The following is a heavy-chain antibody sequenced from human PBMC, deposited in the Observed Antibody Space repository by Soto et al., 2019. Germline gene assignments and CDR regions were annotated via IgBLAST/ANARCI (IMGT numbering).Heavy chain of an antibody. CDR3: AKDFVPYCGGDCYSFDY. D-gene: IGHD2-21*02. CDR2: ISYDGSNK. CDR1: GFTFSSYG. Sequence: GGSLRLSCAASGFTFSSYGMHWVRQAPGKGLEWVAVISYDGSNKYYADSVKGRFTISRDNSKNTLYLQMNSLRAEDTAVYYCAKDFVPYCGGDCYSFDYWGQGTLVTVSS. V-gene: IGHV3-30*18. J-gene: IGHJ4*02.